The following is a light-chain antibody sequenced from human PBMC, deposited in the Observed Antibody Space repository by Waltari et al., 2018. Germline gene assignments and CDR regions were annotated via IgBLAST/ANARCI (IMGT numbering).Light chain of an antibody. V-gene: IGLV2-11*01. CDR3: SLYADNNTFV. J-gene: IGLJ6*01. CDR1: SSYIGGYNY. Sequence: QAALTQPRSVSGSPGQSVTISCTGTSSYIGGYNYVSWYQQHTGTAPKLMIYEVSKRPSGFSDRFSCSKSGDTPSLFISGLQAEDLTDYYCSLYADNNTFVFGSRTNFTVL. CDR2: EVS.